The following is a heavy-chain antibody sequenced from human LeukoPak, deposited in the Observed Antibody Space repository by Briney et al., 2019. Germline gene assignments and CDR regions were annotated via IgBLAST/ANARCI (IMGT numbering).Heavy chain of an antibody. V-gene: IGHV3-33*06. Sequence: GGSLRLSCAASGFTFSSYGMPWVRQAPGKGLEWVAVIWYDGSNKYYADSVKGRFTISRDNSKNTLYLQMNSLRAEDTAVYYCAKDGTGTYVGAYFDYWGQGTLVTVSS. J-gene: IGHJ4*02. CDR3: AKDGTGTYVGAYFDY. D-gene: IGHD1-7*01. CDR2: IWYDGSNK. CDR1: GFTFSSYG.